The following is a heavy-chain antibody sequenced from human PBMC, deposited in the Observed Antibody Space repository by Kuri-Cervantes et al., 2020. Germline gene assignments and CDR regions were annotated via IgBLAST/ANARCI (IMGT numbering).Heavy chain of an antibody. Sequence: GESLKISCAASGFTFSSFSMTWVRQTPGKGLEWVSGINNSGDVTHYADSVKGRFTISRDNSKNTLYLQVNSLRVDDTAVYFCAKWLAHSFDSSGFYSDWGQGTLVTVSS. D-gene: IGHD3-22*01. V-gene: IGHV3-23*01. CDR3: AKWLAHSFDSSGFYSD. CDR1: GFTFSSFS. J-gene: IGHJ1*01. CDR2: INNSGDVT.